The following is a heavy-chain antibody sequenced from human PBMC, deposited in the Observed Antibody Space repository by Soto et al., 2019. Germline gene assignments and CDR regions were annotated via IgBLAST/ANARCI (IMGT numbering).Heavy chain of an antibody. Sequence: ASVKVSCKASGGTFSSYAISWVRQAPGQGLEWMGGIIPIFGTANYAQKFQGRVTITADESTSTAYMELSSLRSEDTAVYYCARDPATSYCSGGSCYSPDFDYWGQGTLVTVSS. D-gene: IGHD2-15*01. J-gene: IGHJ4*02. V-gene: IGHV1-69*13. CDR3: ARDPATSYCSGGSCYSPDFDY. CDR2: IIPIFGTA. CDR1: GGTFSSYA.